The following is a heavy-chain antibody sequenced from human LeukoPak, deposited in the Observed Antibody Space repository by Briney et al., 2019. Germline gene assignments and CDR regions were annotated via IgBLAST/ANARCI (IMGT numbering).Heavy chain of an antibody. D-gene: IGHD2-2*02. CDR1: GFTFSSYA. CDR3: AKIGAFSYRGKIDY. V-gene: IGHV3-23*01. CDR2: TSGSSGST. J-gene: IGHJ4*02. Sequence: GGSLRLSCAASGFTFSSYAMSWVRQAPGKGLEWVSTTSGSSGSTYYEDSVKGRFTISRDNSKNTVDLQMNSLRAEDTAVYYCAKIGAFSYRGKIDYWGQGTLVTVSS.